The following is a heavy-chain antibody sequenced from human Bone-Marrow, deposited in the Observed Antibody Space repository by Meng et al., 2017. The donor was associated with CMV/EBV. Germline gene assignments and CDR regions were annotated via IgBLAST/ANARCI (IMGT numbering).Heavy chain of an antibody. D-gene: IGHD3-16*02. CDR1: GGSFSGYY. J-gene: IGHJ4*02. Sequence: SQTLSLTCAVYGGSFSGYYWSWIRQPPGKGLEWIGEINHSGSTNYNPSLKSRVTISVDTSKNQFSLKLSSVTAADTAVYYCARAATYYDYVWGSYREYYFDYWGQGTRVTVSS. CDR2: INHSGST. CDR3: ARAATYYDYVWGSYREYYFDY. V-gene: IGHV4-34*01.